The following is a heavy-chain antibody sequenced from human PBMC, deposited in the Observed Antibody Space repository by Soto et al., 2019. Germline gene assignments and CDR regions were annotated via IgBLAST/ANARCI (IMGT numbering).Heavy chain of an antibody. D-gene: IGHD1-26*01. J-gene: IGHJ4*02. CDR3: ARDGGRHSGGIDY. CDR1: AGTFSSYS. Sequence: QVQLVQSGAEVKKPGSSVKVSCKASAGTFSSYSINWVQQAPGQGLEWMGEIIPIFGTANYAQKFQGRVTITADESTSTAYMELSSLRSEDTAVYYCARDGGRHSGGIDYWGQGTLVTVSS. CDR2: IIPIFGTA. V-gene: IGHV1-69*01.